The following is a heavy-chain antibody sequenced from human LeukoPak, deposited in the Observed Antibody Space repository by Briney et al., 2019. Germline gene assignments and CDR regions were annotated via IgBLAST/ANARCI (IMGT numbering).Heavy chain of an antibody. Sequence: PSETLSLTCAVYGGSFSGYYWSWIRQPPGKGLEWIGEINHSGSTNYNPSLKSRVTISVDTSKNQFSLKLSSVTAADTAVYYCARSPYYDFWSGYSTLIWFDPWGQGTLVTVSS. V-gene: IGHV4-34*09. CDR2: INHSGST. CDR1: GGSFSGYY. CDR3: ARSPYYDFWSGYSTLIWFDP. D-gene: IGHD3-3*01. J-gene: IGHJ5*02.